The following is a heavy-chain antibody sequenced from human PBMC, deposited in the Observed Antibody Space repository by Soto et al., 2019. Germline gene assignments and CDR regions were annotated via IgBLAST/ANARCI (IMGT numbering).Heavy chain of an antibody. Sequence: SVTLSLTCTVSGGSISSDYRSWIRQPPGKGLEWIGYIYYSGSTNYNPSLKSRVTISVDTSKNQFSLKLSSVTAADTAVYYCAGPRVRNFQHWGQGTLVTVSS. CDR1: GGSISSDY. V-gene: IGHV4-59*08. D-gene: IGHD2-21*01. CDR2: IYYSGST. CDR3: AGPRVRNFQH. J-gene: IGHJ1*01.